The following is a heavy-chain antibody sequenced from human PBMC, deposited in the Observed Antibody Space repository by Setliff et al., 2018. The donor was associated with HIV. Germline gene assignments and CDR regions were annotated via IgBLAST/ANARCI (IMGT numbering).Heavy chain of an antibody. D-gene: IGHD2-15*01. J-gene: IGHJ1*01. Sequence: SETLSLPCAVYGGSFNGYYWSWIRQPPGKGLEWIGEINHSGSTNYNPSLKSRVTMSVDKSKHQFTLRLSSVTAADTAVYYCARARRAGSGPKYFQHWGQGTLVTVSS. CDR1: GGSFNGYY. CDR2: INHSGST. V-gene: IGHV4-34*01. CDR3: ARARRAGSGPKYFQH.